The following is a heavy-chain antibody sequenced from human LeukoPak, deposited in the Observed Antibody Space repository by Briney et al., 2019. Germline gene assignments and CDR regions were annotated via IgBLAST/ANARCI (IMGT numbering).Heavy chain of an antibody. J-gene: IGHJ3*02. CDR3: ARDLVTVTKGFDI. CDR1: DDSFSSHY. D-gene: IGHD4-17*01. V-gene: IGHV4-59*11. CDR2: ISYIGAT. Sequence: ASETLSLTCAVSDDSFSSHYWTWIRQPPGKGLEWIGYISYIGATNYNPSLKSRVTISVDTSKNQFSLKLTSVTAADTAVYYCARDLVTVTKGFDIWGQGTMVSVSS.